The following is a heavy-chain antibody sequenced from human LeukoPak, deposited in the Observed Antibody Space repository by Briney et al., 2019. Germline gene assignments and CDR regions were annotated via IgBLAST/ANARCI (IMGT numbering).Heavy chain of an antibody. D-gene: IGHD6-6*01. V-gene: IGHV3-30*03. Sequence: RSLRLSCAASGFTFSSYGMHWVRQAPGKGLEWVAVISYDGSNKYYADSVKGRFTISRDNAKNSLYLQMNSLRAEDTAVYYCARVSVPYYYYYMDVWGKGTTVTVSS. J-gene: IGHJ6*03. CDR3: ARVSVPYYYYYMDV. CDR1: GFTFSSYG. CDR2: ISYDGSNK.